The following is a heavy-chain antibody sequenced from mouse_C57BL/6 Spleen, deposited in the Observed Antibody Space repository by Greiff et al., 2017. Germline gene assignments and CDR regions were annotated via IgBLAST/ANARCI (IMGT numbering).Heavy chain of an antibody. CDR2: IDPENGDT. D-gene: IGHD2-4*01. CDR1: GFNIKDDY. Sequence: VQLQQSGAELVRPGASVKLSCTASGFNIKDDYMHWVKQRPEQGLEWIGWIDPENGDTEYASKFQGKATITADTSSNTASLQLSSLTSEDTAVYYCTLYDYDGRRYAMDYWGQGTSVTVSS. J-gene: IGHJ4*01. V-gene: IGHV14-4*01. CDR3: TLYDYDGRRYAMDY.